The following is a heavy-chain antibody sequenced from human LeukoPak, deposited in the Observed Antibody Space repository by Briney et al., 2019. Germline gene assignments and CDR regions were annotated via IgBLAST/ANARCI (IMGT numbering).Heavy chain of an antibody. CDR3: ARGRGNTMVSSQATFDY. V-gene: IGHV4-34*01. D-gene: IGHD3-10*01. Sequence: SETLSLTCAVYGGSFSGYYWSWIRQPPGKGLEWIGEINHSGSTNYNPSLKSRVTISVDTSKNQFSLKLSSVTAADTAVYYCARGRGNTMVSSQATFDYWGQGTLVTVSS. J-gene: IGHJ4*02. CDR2: INHSGST. CDR1: GGSFSGYY.